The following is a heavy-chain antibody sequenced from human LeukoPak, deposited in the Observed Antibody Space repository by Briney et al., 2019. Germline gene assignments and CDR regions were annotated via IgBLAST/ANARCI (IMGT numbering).Heavy chain of an antibody. CDR2: ISSSSSYI. CDR1: GFTFSSYS. J-gene: IGHJ6*02. CDR3: ARDKRSDLLGNNYYYYYGMDV. V-gene: IGHV3-21*01. Sequence: GGSLRLSCAASGFTFSSYSMNWVRQAPGKGLECFSSISSSSSYIYYADSVKGRFTISRDNAKNSLYLQMNSLRAEDTAVYYCARDKRSDLLGNNYYYYYGMDVWGQGTTVTVSS. D-gene: IGHD2-8*02.